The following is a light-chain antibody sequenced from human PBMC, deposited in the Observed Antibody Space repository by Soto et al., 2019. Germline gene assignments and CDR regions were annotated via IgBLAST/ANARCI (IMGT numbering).Light chain of an antibody. CDR1: QSVDTF. V-gene: IGKV3-20*01. CDR3: QQYANSPPWT. Sequence: EIVLTQSPGTLSLSPGERATLSCRASQSVDTFLVWYQQKPGQAPRLLIFGASSRATGIPDRFRGSGSGTDFTLTISGLEPEDFAAYYCQQYANSPPWTFGQGTKVDIK. CDR2: GAS. J-gene: IGKJ1*01.